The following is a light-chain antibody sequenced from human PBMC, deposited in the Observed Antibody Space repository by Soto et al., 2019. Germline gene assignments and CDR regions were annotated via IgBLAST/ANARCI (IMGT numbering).Light chain of an antibody. Sequence: EIVLTQSPGIMYLSPGERATLSCRASQTVVRSFLAWYQQKPGQSPRLLIFGTSIRATGIPDRFSGGGSGADFTLTISRLDPEDFAVYYCQQYDSLPPWTFGQGTRVEVK. CDR1: QTVVRSF. V-gene: IGKV3-20*01. CDR3: QQYDSLPPWT. CDR2: GTS. J-gene: IGKJ1*01.